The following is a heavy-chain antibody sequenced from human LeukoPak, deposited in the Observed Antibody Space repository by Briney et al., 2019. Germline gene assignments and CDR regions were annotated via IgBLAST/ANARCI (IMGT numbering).Heavy chain of an antibody. J-gene: IGHJ3*02. Sequence: SVKVSCTASGGTFSSYAISWVRQAPGQGLEWMGGIVPIIGTVNYAQKFQGRVTITADESTSTAYMELSSLRSEDTAVYYCARQITMIEEGAFDIWGQGTMVTVSS. CDR2: IVPIIGTV. CDR3: ARQITMIEEGAFDI. CDR1: GGTFSSYA. D-gene: IGHD3-22*01. V-gene: IGHV1-69*01.